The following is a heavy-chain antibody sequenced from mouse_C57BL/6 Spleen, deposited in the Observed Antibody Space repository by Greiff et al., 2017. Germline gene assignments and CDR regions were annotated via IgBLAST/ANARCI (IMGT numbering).Heavy chain of an antibody. Sequence: VQLQQSGAELVRPGASVKLSCTASGFNIKDYYMHWVKQRPEQGLEWIGRIDPEDGDTEYAPKFQGKATMTAATSSNTAYLQLSSLTSEDTAVYYCTTELGLNAMDYWGQGTSVTVSS. CDR2: IDPEDGDT. CDR3: TTELGLNAMDY. V-gene: IGHV14-1*01. CDR1: GFNIKDYY. J-gene: IGHJ4*01. D-gene: IGHD4-1*01.